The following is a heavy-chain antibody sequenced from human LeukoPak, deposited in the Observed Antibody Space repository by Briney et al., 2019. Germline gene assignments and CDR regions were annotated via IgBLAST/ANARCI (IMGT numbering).Heavy chain of an antibody. Sequence: ASVKVSCKASGYTFTGYYMHWVRQAPGQGLEWMGWINPNSGGTNYAQKFQGRVTMTRDTSISTAYMELSRLRSDDTAVYYCARGKVATSRDLDYWGQGTLVTVSS. CDR1: GYTFTGYY. V-gene: IGHV1-2*02. CDR3: ARGKVATSRDLDY. J-gene: IGHJ4*02. D-gene: IGHD5-12*01. CDR2: INPNSGGT.